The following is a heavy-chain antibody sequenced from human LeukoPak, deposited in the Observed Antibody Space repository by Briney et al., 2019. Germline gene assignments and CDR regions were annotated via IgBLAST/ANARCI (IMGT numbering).Heavy chain of an antibody. J-gene: IGHJ3*02. D-gene: IGHD6-13*01. CDR2: IGTAGDT. CDR1: GFTFSSYD. Sequence: GGSLRLSCAASGFTFSSYDMHWVRPATGKGLEWVSAIGTAGDTYYPGSVKGRFTISRENAKNSLYLQMNSLRAGDTAVYYCARVEKGGRGIAAAGTGGDAFDIWGQGTMVTVSS. CDR3: ARVEKGGRGIAAAGTGGDAFDI. V-gene: IGHV3-13*04.